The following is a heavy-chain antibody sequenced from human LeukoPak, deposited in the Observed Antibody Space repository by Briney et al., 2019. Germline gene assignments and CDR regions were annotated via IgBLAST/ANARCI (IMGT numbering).Heavy chain of an antibody. J-gene: IGHJ5*02. V-gene: IGHV4-38-2*02. CDR2: IYHSGST. CDR3: ARKGGGQLVNTRRWFDP. D-gene: IGHD6-13*01. CDR1: GYSISSGYY. Sequence: SETLSLTCTVSGYSISSGYYWGWIRQPPGKGLEWIGSIYHSGSTYYNPSLKSRVTISADTSKKQFSLKLRSVTAADTAVYYCARKGGGQLVNTRRWFDPWGQGTLVTVSS.